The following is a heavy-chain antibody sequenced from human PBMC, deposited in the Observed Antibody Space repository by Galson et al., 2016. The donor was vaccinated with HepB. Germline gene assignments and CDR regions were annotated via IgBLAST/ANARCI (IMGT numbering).Heavy chain of an antibody. CDR1: GFTFRNFA. Sequence: SLRLSCAASGFTFRNFAMSWVRQAPGKGPEWVSGSSGSGGNTHYADSVKGRFTISRDSSKNTVYLQMRSLRAEDTAVYYCARGSHITMVQGLIVFEHWGQGTLVTVSS. V-gene: IGHV3-23*01. CDR2: SSGSGGNT. CDR3: ARGSHITMVQGLIVFEH. D-gene: IGHD3-10*01. J-gene: IGHJ4*02.